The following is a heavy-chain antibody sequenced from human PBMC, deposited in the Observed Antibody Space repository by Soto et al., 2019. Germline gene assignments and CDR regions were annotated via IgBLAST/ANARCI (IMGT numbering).Heavy chain of an antibody. CDR2: IYYSGST. CDR1: GGSISSSSYY. J-gene: IGHJ1*01. Sequence: QLQLQESGPGLVKPSETLSLTCTVSGGSISSSSYYWGWIRQPPGKGLEWIGSIYYSGSTYYNPYLKSRVTISIDTSKNQFSLKLSTVTAADTAVYYCASRQSSSWYGLWGQGTLVTVSS. CDR3: ASRQSSSWYGL. V-gene: IGHV4-39*01. D-gene: IGHD6-13*01.